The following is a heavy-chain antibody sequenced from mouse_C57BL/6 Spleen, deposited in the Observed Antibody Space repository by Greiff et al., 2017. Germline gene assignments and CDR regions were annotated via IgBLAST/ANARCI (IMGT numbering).Heavy chain of an antibody. D-gene: IGHD1-1*01. V-gene: IGHV1-82*01. CDR3: ARRTTVASFDY. Sequence: QVQLQQSGPELVKPGASVKISCKASGYAFSSSWMNWVKQRPGKGLEWIGRIYPGDGDTNYNGKFKGKATLTADKSSSPAYMQLSSLTSEDSAVYFCARRTTVASFDYWGQGTTLTVSS. J-gene: IGHJ2*01. CDR1: GYAFSSSW. CDR2: IYPGDGDT.